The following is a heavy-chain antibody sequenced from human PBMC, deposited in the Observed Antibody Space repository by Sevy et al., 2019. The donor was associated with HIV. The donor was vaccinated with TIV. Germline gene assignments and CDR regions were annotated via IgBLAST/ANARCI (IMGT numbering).Heavy chain of an antibody. J-gene: IGHJ6*03. V-gene: IGHV3-11*06. CDR3: ATTTVPFNYYYYYYMDV. Sequence: GGSLRLSCAASGFTFSDYYMSWIRQAPGKGLEWVSYISSSSSYTNYADSVKGRFTISRDNAKNSLYLQMNSLRAEDTAVYYCATTTVPFNYYYYYYMDVWGKGTTVTVSS. D-gene: IGHD4-4*01. CDR2: ISSSSSYT. CDR1: GFTFSDYY.